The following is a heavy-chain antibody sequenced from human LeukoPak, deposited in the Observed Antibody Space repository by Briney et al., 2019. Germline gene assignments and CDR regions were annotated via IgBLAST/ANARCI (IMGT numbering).Heavy chain of an antibody. D-gene: IGHD5-12*01. CDR1: GFTFSSYG. V-gene: IGHV3-33*06. Sequence: PGRSLRLSCAASGFTFSSYGMHWVRQAPGKGLEWVAVIWYDGSNKYYADSVKGRFTISRDNSKNTLYLQMNSLRAEDTAVYYCAKHSSGYDWEIYYYGMDVWGQGTTVTVSS. CDR3: AKHSSGYDWEIYYYGMDV. J-gene: IGHJ6*02. CDR2: IWYDGSNK.